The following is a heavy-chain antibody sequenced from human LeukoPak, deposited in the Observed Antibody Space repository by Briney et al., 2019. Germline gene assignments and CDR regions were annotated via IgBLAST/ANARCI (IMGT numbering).Heavy chain of an antibody. CDR3: AKPYYDFWSGYYSY. V-gene: IGHV3-23*01. CDR2: ISGSGGST. J-gene: IGHJ4*02. Sequence: GGSLRLSCAASGFTFSSYAMSWVRQAPGKGLEWVSAISGSGGSTYYADSVEGRFTISRDNSKNTLYLQMNSLRAEDTAVYYCAKPYYDFWSGYYSYWGQGTLVTVSS. CDR1: GFTFSSYA. D-gene: IGHD3-3*01.